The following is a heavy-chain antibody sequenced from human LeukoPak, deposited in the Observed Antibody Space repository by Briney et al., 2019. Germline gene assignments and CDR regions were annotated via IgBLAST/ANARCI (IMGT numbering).Heavy chain of an antibody. Sequence: GGSLRLSCAASGLTFSSYAMSWVRQAPGKGLEWVSAISGSGGSTYYADSVKGRFTISRGNSKNTLYLQMNSLRAEDTAVYYCGNGHDFWSGYYYYFDYWGQGTLVTVSS. V-gene: IGHV3-23*01. CDR3: GNGHDFWSGYYYYFDY. J-gene: IGHJ4*02. CDR2: ISGSGGST. D-gene: IGHD3-3*01. CDR1: GLTFSSYA.